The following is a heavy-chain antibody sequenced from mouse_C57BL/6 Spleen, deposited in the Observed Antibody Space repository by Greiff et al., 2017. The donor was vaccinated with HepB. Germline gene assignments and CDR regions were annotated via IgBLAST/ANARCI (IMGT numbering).Heavy chain of an antibody. CDR2: IDPSDSET. Sequence: QVQLQQPGAELVRPGSSVKLSCKASGYTFTSYWMHWVKQRPIQGLEWIGNIDPSDSETHYNQKFKDKATLTVDKSSSTAYMQLSSLTSEDSAVYYCARSGWNWEYAMDYWGQGTSVTVSS. CDR1: GYTFTSYW. V-gene: IGHV1-52*01. CDR3: ARSGWNWEYAMDY. J-gene: IGHJ4*01. D-gene: IGHD4-1*01.